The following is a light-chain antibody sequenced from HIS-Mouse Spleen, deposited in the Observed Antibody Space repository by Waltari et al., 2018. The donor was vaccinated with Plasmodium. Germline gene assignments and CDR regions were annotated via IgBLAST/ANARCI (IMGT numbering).Light chain of an antibody. CDR1: QSISSY. J-gene: IGKJ1*01. V-gene: IGKV1-39*01. CDR3: QQSYSTWT. Sequence: DIQMTPSPSSLSASVGDRVTITCRASQSISSYLNWYQQKPGKAPKLLIYAASSLQSGVPSRFSGRGSGTDFTLTISSLQPEDFATYYCQQSYSTWTFGQGTKVEIK. CDR2: AAS.